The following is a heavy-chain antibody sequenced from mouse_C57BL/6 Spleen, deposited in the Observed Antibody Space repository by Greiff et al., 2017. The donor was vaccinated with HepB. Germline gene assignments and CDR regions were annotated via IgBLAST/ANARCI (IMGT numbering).Heavy chain of an antibody. CDR1: GYTFTSYW. Sequence: QVQLQQSGAELVMPGASVKLSCKASGYTFTSYWMHWVKQRPGQGLEWIGEIDPSDSYTNYNQKFKGKSTLTVDKSSSTAYMQLSSLTSEDSAVYYCASSYYNYWFAYWGQGTLVTVSS. D-gene: IGHD1-3*01. CDR2: IDPSDSYT. J-gene: IGHJ3*01. V-gene: IGHV1-69*01. CDR3: ASSYYNYWFAY.